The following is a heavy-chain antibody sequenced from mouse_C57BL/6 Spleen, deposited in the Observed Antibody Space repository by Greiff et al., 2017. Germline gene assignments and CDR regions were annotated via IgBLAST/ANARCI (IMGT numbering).Heavy chain of an antibody. CDR1: GFTFTDYY. J-gene: IGHJ4*01. Sequence: EVKLQESGGGLVQPGGSLSLSCAASGFTFTDYYMSWVRQPPGKALEWLGFIRNKANGYTTEYSASVKGRFTISRDNSQSILYLQMNALRAEDSATYYCARYAGNPYAMDYWGQGTSVTVSS. CDR3: ARYAGNPYAMDY. CDR2: IRNKANGYTT. V-gene: IGHV7-3*01. D-gene: IGHD2-1*01.